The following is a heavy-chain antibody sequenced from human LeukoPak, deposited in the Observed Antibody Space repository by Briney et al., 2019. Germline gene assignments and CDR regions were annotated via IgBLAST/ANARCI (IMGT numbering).Heavy chain of an antibody. V-gene: IGHV4-31*03. CDR1: GGSISSGGYY. CDR3: ARAYDSSGYYSKRDNYFDY. Sequence: SETLSLTCTVSGGSISSGGYYWSWIRQHPGKGLEWIGYIYYSGSTYYNPPLKSRVTISVDTSKNQFSLKLSSVTAADTAVYYCARAYDSSGYYSKRDNYFDYWGQGTLVTVSS. D-gene: IGHD3-22*01. CDR2: IYYSGST. J-gene: IGHJ4*02.